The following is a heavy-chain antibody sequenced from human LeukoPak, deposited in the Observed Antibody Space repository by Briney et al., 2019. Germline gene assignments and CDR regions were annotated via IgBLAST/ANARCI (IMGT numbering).Heavy chain of an antibody. V-gene: IGHV3-21*01. CDR3: ARDQGYSSGLLFDY. CDR2: ISSSSSYI. D-gene: IGHD6-19*01. Sequence: GGSLRLPCAASGFTFSSYSMNWVRQAPGRGLEWVSSISSSSSYIYYADSVKGRFTISRDNAKNSLYLQMNSLRAEDTAVYYCARDQGYSSGLLFDYWGQGTLVTVSS. J-gene: IGHJ4*02. CDR1: GFTFSSYS.